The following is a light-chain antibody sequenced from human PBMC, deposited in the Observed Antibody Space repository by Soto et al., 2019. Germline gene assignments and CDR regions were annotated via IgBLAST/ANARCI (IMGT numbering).Light chain of an antibody. Sequence: DIVMTQSPDSLAVSLGEXATINCKSSQSVLYSSNNKNYLAWYQQKPGQPPKLLIYWASTRESGVPDRFSGSGSGTGFTLTISSLQAEDVAVYYCQQYYSTPRTFGQGTKVDIK. V-gene: IGKV4-1*01. J-gene: IGKJ1*01. CDR1: QSVLYSSNNKNY. CDR3: QQYYSTPRT. CDR2: WAS.